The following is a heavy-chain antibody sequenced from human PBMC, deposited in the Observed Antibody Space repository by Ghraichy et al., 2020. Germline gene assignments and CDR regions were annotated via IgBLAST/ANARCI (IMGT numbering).Heavy chain of an antibody. CDR1: GFAFNKYW. Sequence: GGSLRLSCAASGFAFNKYWMHWVRQAPGKGLVWVSRIKTDGSDTNYADSVKGRFTIFRDNAKNTLYLQMHSLRAEDTAVYYCARGPPLSMIVGDYFYGIDVWGQGTSVTVSS. CDR2: IKTDGSDT. D-gene: IGHD3-22*01. J-gene: IGHJ6*02. CDR3: ARGPPLSMIVGDYFYGIDV. V-gene: IGHV3-74*01.